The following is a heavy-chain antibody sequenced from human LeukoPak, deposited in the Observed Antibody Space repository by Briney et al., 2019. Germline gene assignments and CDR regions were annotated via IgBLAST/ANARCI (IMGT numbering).Heavy chain of an antibody. CDR1: GFTFDDYD. D-gene: IGHD3-10*01. V-gene: IGHV3-20*04. Sequence: PGGALRLSCAASGFTFDDYDMSWVRQAPGKGLEWVSGIYYSGASTGYADSVKGRFTISRDNAKNSLYLQMNSLRAEDTALYYCARRDYYGSGRPDYWGQGTLVSVSS. CDR3: ARRDYYGSGRPDY. CDR2: IYYSGAST. J-gene: IGHJ4*02.